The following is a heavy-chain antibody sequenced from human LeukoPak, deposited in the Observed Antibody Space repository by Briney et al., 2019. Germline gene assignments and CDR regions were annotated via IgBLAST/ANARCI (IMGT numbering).Heavy chain of an antibody. CDR3: ARDQAGNYDFWSGYEGFDP. D-gene: IGHD3-3*01. CDR1: GYTFTGYY. CDR2: INPNSGGT. Sequence: ASVKVSCKASGYTFTGYYMHWVRQAPGQGLEWMGLINPNSGGTNYAQKFQGRVTMTRDTSISTAYMELSRLRSDDTAVYYCARDQAGNYDFWSGYEGFDPWGQGTLVTVSS. J-gene: IGHJ5*02. V-gene: IGHV1-2*06.